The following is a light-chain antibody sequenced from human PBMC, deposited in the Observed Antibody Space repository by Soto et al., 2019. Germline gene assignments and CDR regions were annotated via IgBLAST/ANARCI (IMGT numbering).Light chain of an antibody. Sequence: SYELTQPPSVSVSPGQTASITCSGDKLGDKFACWFQKRPGQSPVLVIYHDSSRPSGIPGRFSGSSSGNTATLTISGTQAIDEADYYCQAWDNSAVVFGGGTKLTVL. CDR1: KLGDKF. CDR3: QAWDNSAVV. V-gene: IGLV3-1*01. CDR2: HDS. J-gene: IGLJ2*01.